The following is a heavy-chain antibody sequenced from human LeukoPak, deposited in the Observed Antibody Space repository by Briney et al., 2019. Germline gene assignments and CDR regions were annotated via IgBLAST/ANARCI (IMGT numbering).Heavy chain of an antibody. CDR2: VNWNGYST. CDR1: GFTFDDYG. CDR3: AREGRVGMAAAGYIDY. Sequence: GGSLRLSCATSGFTFDDYGMAWVRQAPGKGLEWVSGVNWNGYSTAYADSVKGRFTISRDNAKNSLYLQMNSLRAEDTALYHCAREGRVGMAAAGYIDYWGQGTLVTVSS. V-gene: IGHV3-20*01. D-gene: IGHD6-13*01. J-gene: IGHJ4*02.